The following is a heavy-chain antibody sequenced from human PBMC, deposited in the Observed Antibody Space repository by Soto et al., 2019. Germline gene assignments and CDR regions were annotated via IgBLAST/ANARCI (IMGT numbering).Heavy chain of an antibody. D-gene: IGHD3-3*01. V-gene: IGHV3-23*01. CDR3: ARGHFGVTMDV. CDR1: EFTFSSYS. Sequence: DVQLLESGGGLVQPGGSLRLSCAASEFTFSSYSMIWVRQAPGKGLEWVSGVNGGGAITYYAESVKGRFTISRDNSKHTLYLQMNSLRAEDTAVFYCARGHFGVTMDVWGQGTTVTVSS. J-gene: IGHJ6*02. CDR2: VNGGGAIT.